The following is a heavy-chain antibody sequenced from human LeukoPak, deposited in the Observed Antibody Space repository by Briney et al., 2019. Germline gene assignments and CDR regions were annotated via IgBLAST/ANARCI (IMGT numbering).Heavy chain of an antibody. D-gene: IGHD3-16*02. CDR2: IKSKTDGGTT. V-gene: IGHV3-15*01. Sequence: GGSLRLSCAASGFTFSNAWMSWVRQAPGKGLEWVGRIKSKTDGGTTDYAAPVKGRFTISRDDSKNTLYLQMNSLKTEDTAVYYCITEAYDYVWGSYRDIDYWGQGTLVTVSS. CDR3: ITEAYDYVWGSYRDIDY. CDR1: GFTFSNAW. J-gene: IGHJ4*02.